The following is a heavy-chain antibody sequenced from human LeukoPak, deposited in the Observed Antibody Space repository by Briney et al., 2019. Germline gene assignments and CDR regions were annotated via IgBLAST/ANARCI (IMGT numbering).Heavy chain of an antibody. J-gene: IGHJ4*02. CDR1: GGSISSYY. CDR3: ARHHVRGLLWFGDPYFDY. D-gene: IGHD3-10*01. CDR2: IYYSGST. V-gene: IGHV4-59*08. Sequence: PSETLSLTCTVSGGSISSYYWSWIRQPPGKGLEWIGYIYYSGSTNYSPSLKSRVTISVDTSKNQFSLKLSSVTAADTAVYYCARHHVRGLLWFGDPYFDYWGQGTLVTVSS.